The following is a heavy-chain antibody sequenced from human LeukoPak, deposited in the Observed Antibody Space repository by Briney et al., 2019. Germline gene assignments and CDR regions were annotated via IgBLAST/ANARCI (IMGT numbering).Heavy chain of an antibody. D-gene: IGHD4-11*01. V-gene: IGHV4-59*11. CDR3: AREVTLNWFDP. J-gene: IGHJ5*02. CDR2: LYYSGRN. Sequence: PSETLSLTCTGSGVSISSHYWSRLRQPPGKGLEWLGNLYYSGRNNYNPSLKSRVTISVDTSKNQFCLKLSSVTAADTAVYYCAREVTLNWFDPWGQGTLVTVSS. CDR1: GVSISSHY.